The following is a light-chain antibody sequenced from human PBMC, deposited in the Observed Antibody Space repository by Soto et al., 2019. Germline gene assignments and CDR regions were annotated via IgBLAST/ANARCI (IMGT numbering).Light chain of an antibody. CDR1: SSHVGSYNS. CDR2: DVN. Sequence: SSHVGSYNSVSWYQQYPGKAPKLMIHDVNNRPSGISDRFSGSKSGNTASLTISGLQAEDEADYYCSSFTSSTSYVFGTGTKVTVL. J-gene: IGLJ1*01. CDR3: SSFTSSTSYV. V-gene: IGLV2-14*03.